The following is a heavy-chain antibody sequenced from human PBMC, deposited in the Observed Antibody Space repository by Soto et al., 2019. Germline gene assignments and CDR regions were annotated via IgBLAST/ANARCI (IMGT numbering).Heavy chain of an antibody. CDR1: GGSIGSYY. CDR2: IYYSGST. Sequence: PSETLSLTCTVSGGSIGSYYWSWIRQPPGKGLEWIGYIYYSGSTNYNPSLKSRVTISVDTSKNQFSLKLSSVTAADTAVYYCARVHYDILTGYPNHFDYWGQGTLVTVSS. V-gene: IGHV4-59*01. D-gene: IGHD3-9*01. CDR3: ARVHYDILTGYPNHFDY. J-gene: IGHJ4*02.